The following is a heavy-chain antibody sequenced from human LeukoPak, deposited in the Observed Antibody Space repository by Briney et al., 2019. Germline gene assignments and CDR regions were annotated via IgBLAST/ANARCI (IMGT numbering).Heavy chain of an antibody. J-gene: IGHJ4*02. CDR1: GFTFSSYA. Sequence: GGSLRLSRAASGFTFSSYAMSWVRQAPGKGLEWVSAISGSGGSTYYADSVKGRFTISRDNSKNTLYLQMNSLRAEDTAVYYCAKDHGYYDFWSGYQTYYFDYWGQGTLVTVSS. V-gene: IGHV3-23*01. D-gene: IGHD3-3*01. CDR2: ISGSGGST. CDR3: AKDHGYYDFWSGYQTYYFDY.